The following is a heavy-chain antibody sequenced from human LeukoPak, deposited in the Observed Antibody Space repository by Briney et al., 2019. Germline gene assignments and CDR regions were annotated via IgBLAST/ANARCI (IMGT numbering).Heavy chain of an antibody. Sequence: ASVKVSCKASGYTFTSYYMHWVRQPPGQGLEWMGIINPSGGSTSYAQKFQGRVTMTRDTSTSTVYMELSSLRSEDTAVYYCARDLAGHCSSTSCYPGPFDYWGQGTLVTVSS. CDR1: GYTFTSYY. CDR2: INPSGGST. V-gene: IGHV1-46*01. J-gene: IGHJ4*02. CDR3: ARDLAGHCSSTSCYPGPFDY. D-gene: IGHD2-2*01.